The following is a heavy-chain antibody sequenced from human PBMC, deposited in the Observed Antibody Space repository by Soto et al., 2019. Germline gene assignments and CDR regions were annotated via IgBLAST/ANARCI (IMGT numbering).Heavy chain of an antibody. V-gene: IGHV4-39*01. CDR1: GGSISSSSYY. CDR3: ARHDYEYYFDY. Sequence: ETLSLTCTVSGGSISSSSYYWGWIRQPPGKGLEWIGSIYYSGSTYYNPSLKSRVTISVDTSKNQFSLKLSSVTAADTAVYYCARHDYEYYFDYWGQGTLVTVSS. D-gene: IGHD4-17*01. CDR2: IYYSGST. J-gene: IGHJ4*02.